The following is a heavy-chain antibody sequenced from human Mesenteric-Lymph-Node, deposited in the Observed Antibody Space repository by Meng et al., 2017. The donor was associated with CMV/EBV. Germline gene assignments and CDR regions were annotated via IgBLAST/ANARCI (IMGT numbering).Heavy chain of an antibody. CDR2: IYHSGST. J-gene: IGHJ6*02. V-gene: IGHV4-38-2*02. CDR3: AREPRAGLAAPISRYGMDV. CDR1: GYSISSGYY. Sequence: SETLSLTCTVSGYSISSGYYWGWIRQPPGKGLEWIGSIYHSGSTYYNPSLKSRVTISVDTSKNQFSLKLSSVTAADTAVYYCAREPRAGLAAPISRYGMDVWGQGTTVTVSS. D-gene: IGHD6-13*01.